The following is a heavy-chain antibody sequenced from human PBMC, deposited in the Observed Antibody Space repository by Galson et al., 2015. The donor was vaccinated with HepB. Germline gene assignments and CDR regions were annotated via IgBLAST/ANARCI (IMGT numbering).Heavy chain of an antibody. Sequence: CAISGDSVSSNSAAWNWIRQSPSRGLEWLGRTYYRSKWYNDYAVSVKSRITINPDTSKNQFSLKLSSVTAADTAVYYCARNSYGPNYYYYYYGMDVWGQGTTVTVSS. CDR2: TYYRSKWYN. J-gene: IGHJ6*02. CDR3: ARNSYGPNYYYYYYGMDV. V-gene: IGHV6-1*01. D-gene: IGHD5-18*01. CDR1: GDSVSSNSAA.